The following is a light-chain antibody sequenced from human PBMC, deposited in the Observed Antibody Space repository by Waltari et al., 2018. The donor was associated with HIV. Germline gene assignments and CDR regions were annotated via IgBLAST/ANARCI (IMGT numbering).Light chain of an antibody. CDR3: AAWDDSRNAHVV. V-gene: IGLV1-44*01. CDR1: HASTGRNS. J-gene: IGLJ2*01. Sequence: QSVLTQPPSASGTPAQRVTISSSATHASTGRNSVNWSQQLPGTAPKLLIYSSNQRPLGVPDRFSGSKSGTSASLAISGLQSEDEADYYCAAWDDSRNAHVVFGGGTKLTVL. CDR2: SSN.